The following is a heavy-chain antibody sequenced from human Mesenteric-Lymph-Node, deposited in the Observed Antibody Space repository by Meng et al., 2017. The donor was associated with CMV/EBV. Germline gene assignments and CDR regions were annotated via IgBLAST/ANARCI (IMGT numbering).Heavy chain of an antibody. CDR2: ISKRGDA. CDR1: GFTFSNYD. D-gene: IGHD3-9*01. Sequence: SGFTFSNYDMSWVRQAPGKGLEWVSSISKRGDAFYASSVKGRVTISRDNSKSVLALQMNNLTVEDTATYFCAKGYDTGDYLHYFESWGLGTLVTVSS. V-gene: IGHV3-23*01. CDR3: AKGYDTGDYLHYFES. J-gene: IGHJ4*02.